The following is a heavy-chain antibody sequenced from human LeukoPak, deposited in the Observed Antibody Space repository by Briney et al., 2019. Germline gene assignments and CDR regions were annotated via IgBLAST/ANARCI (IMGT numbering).Heavy chain of an antibody. CDR2: INTNTGNP. CDR3: ARASPVYGGNSVGWFDP. V-gene: IGHV7-4-1*02. D-gene: IGHD4-23*01. Sequence: VASVKVSCKASGYTFTSYAMNWVRQAPGQGLEWMGWINTNTGNPTYAQGFTGRFVFSLDTSVSTAYLQISSLKAEDTAVYYCARASPVYGGNSVGWFDPWGQGTLVTVSS. J-gene: IGHJ5*02. CDR1: GYTFTSYA.